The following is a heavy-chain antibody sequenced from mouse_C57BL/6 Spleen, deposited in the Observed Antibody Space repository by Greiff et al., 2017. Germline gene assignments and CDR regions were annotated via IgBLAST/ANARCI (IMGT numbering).Heavy chain of an antibody. V-gene: IGHV1-69*01. D-gene: IGHD2-4*01. CDR3: ARGNYDYDGGFAY. CDR2: IDPSDSYT. CDR1: GYTFTSYW. Sequence: VQLQQSGAELVMPGASVKLSCKASGYTFTSYWMHWVKQRPGQGLEWIGEIDPSDSYTNYNQKFKGKSTLTVDKSSSTAYMQLSSLTSEDSAVYYCARGNYDYDGGFAYGGQGTLVTVSA. J-gene: IGHJ3*01.